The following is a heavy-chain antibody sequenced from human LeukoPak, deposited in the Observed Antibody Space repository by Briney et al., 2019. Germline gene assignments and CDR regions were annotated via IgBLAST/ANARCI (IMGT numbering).Heavy chain of an antibody. D-gene: IGHD2-8*01. CDR2: IYYSGNS. CDR3: ARLGGSCTNGVCYYYYYYGMDV. Sequence: PSETLSLTCTVSGGSISSSSYYWGWIRQPPGKGLEWIGSIYYSGNSYYNPSLKSRVTISVDTSKNQFSLKLSSVTAADTAVYYCARLGGSCTNGVCYYYYYYGMDVWGQGTTVTVSS. V-gene: IGHV4-39*01. CDR1: GGSISSSSYY. J-gene: IGHJ6*02.